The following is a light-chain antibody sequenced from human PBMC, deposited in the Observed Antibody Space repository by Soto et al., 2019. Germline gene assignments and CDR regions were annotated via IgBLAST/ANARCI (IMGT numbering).Light chain of an antibody. V-gene: IGKV3-20*01. CDR1: QSISSNY. CDR3: QQYSSWA. Sequence: EIVLTQSPGTLSLSPGERATLSCRASQSISSNYLAWYQQKPGQAPRLLIYGASSRATDIPDRFSGCGSGTDLTRTIIRLEPEDLAICYCQQYSSWAFGQGTKVEI. CDR2: GAS. J-gene: IGKJ1*01.